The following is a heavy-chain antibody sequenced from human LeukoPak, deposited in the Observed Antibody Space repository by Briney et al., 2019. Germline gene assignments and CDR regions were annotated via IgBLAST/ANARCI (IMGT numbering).Heavy chain of an antibody. CDR3: APLGIAVAGLHDY. D-gene: IGHD6-19*01. Sequence: PGGSLRLSCAASGFTFSSYWLTWVRQAPGKGLEWVANIKQDGSEKFYVDSVKGRFTISRDNAKNSLYLQMNSLRAEDTAVYYCAPLGIAVAGLHDYWGQGTLVTVSS. J-gene: IGHJ4*02. CDR1: GFTFSSYW. CDR2: IKQDGSEK. V-gene: IGHV3-7*01.